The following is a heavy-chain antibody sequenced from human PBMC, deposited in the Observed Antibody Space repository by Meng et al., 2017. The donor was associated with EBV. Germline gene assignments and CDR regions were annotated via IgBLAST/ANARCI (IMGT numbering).Heavy chain of an antibody. Sequence: VVLWQSGGEVMTSGSSVRVSCRSSGGTFRRDAVSWVRQAPGQGLEWMGGLIPMVGAPHYAQKFQGRVTIIADESTSTHSMELNSLRSEDTAIYYCASESGRGFTPDYWGQGTLVTVSS. V-gene: IGHV1-69*01. J-gene: IGHJ4*02. CDR1: GGTFRRDA. D-gene: IGHD3-10*01. CDR2: LIPMVGAP. CDR3: ASESGRGFTPDY.